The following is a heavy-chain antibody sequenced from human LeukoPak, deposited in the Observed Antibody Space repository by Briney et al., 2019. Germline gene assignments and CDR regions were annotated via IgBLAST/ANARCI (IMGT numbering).Heavy chain of an antibody. CDR2: INPSGGST. D-gene: IGHD6-19*01. CDR3: ARSPSIAVAGTGDWFDP. Sequence: GGSLRLSCAASGFTFSSYAMHWVRQAPGKGLEWVGIINPSGGSTSYAQKFQGRVTMTRDTSTSTVYMELSSLRSEDTAVYYCARSPSIAVAGTGDWFDPWGQGTLVTVSS. J-gene: IGHJ5*02. V-gene: IGHV1-46*01. CDR1: GFTFSSYA.